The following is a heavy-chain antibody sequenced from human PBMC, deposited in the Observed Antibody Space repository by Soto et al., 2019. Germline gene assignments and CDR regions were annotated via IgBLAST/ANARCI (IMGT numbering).Heavy chain of an antibody. CDR2: TSYDGNNI. Sequence: QVQLVESGGGVVQPGTSLRLSCATSGFTFTNFGIHWVRQAPGKGLEWVAVTSYDGNNIYYGDSVKGRFTISRDNFKNTLYLQMDSLRLEDTAVYYCAKTQSSGWYGVDYWGQGALVTVSS. V-gene: IGHV3-30*18. CDR3: AKTQSSGWYGVDY. D-gene: IGHD6-13*01. J-gene: IGHJ4*02. CDR1: GFTFTNFG.